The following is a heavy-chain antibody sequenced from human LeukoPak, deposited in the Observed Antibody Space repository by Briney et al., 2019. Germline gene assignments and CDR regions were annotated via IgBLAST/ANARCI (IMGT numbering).Heavy chain of an antibody. V-gene: IGHV4-34*01. J-gene: IGHJ3*02. CDR2: INHSGST. CDR1: GGSFSGYY. CDR3: ARGRSFDI. Sequence: SETLSLTCAVYGGSFSGYYWSWIRQPPGKGLEWIGEINHSGSTNYNPSLKSRVTISVDTSKNQFSLRVSSVTAADTAVYYCARGRSFDIWGQGTMVTVSS.